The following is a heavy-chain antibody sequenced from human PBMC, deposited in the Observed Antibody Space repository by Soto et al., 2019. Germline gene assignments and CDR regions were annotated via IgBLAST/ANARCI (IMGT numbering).Heavy chain of an antibody. CDR1: GGSISSSSYY. CDR3: ARWAVAGFDY. Sequence: QLQLQESGPGLEKPSETLSLTCTVSGGSISSSSYYWGWIRQPPGKGLEWIGSIYYSGSTYYNPSLKSRVTISVDTSKNQFSLKLSSVTAADTAVYYCARWAVAGFDYWGQGTLVTVSS. D-gene: IGHD6-19*01. J-gene: IGHJ4*02. CDR2: IYYSGST. V-gene: IGHV4-39*01.